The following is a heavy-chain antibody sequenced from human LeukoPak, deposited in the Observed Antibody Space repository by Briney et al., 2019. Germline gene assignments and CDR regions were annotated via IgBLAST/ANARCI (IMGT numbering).Heavy chain of an antibody. D-gene: IGHD2-15*01. CDR2: INDSGST. J-gene: IGHJ4*02. CDR3: ARYCSGSDCKVGIF. V-gene: IGHV4-34*01. CDR1: GGSFSGYY. Sequence: PSETVSLTCAVYGGSFSGYYWNWVRQSPGKGLEWIGEINDSGSTKYSPSLKSRATISRDMSKNQFSLKLTSVSAADTGVYYCARYCSGSDCKVGIFWGQGTLVTVSS.